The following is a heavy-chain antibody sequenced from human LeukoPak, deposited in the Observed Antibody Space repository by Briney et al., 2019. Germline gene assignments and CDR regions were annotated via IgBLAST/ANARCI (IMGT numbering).Heavy chain of an antibody. CDR3: ATRIRSSSWYIIDFDY. CDR2: IIPILGIA. CDR1: GGTFSSFA. J-gene: IGHJ4*02. V-gene: IGHV1-69*04. Sequence: SVKVSCKASGGTFSSFAISWVRQAPGQGLEWMGRIIPILGIANYAQKFQGRVTITADKSTSTAYMELSSLRSEDTAVYYCATRIRSSSWYIIDFDYWGQGTLVTVSS. D-gene: IGHD6-13*01.